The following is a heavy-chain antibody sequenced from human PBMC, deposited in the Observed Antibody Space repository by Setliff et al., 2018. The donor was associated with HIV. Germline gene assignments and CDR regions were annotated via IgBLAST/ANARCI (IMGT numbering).Heavy chain of an antibody. Sequence: KTSETLSLTCTVSGGSIRTGAYYWGWIRQPPGKGLEWIGSINYSGSTYYNPSLKSRVTISVDTSKNQFSLRLSSVTAADTAVYYCARGGGPDTNFDSWGRGTLVTVSS. CDR3: ARGGGPDTNFDS. J-gene: IGHJ4*02. CDR1: GGSIRTGAYY. CDR2: INYSGST. V-gene: IGHV4-39*07.